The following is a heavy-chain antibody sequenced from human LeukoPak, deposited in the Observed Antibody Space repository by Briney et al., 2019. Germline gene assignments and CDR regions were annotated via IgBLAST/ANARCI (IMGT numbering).Heavy chain of an antibody. CDR2: INPNSGAT. V-gene: IGHV1-2*02. J-gene: IGHJ4*02. Sequence: ASVKVSCKASGYTFSGYYMHWVRQAPGQGLEWMGWINPNSGATGYAQKFQGRVTITWDTSINTVYMELSSLRSEDTAVYYCARHTSPTFDYWGQGTLVTVSS. D-gene: IGHD2-2*01. CDR1: GYTFSGYY. CDR3: ARHTSPTFDY.